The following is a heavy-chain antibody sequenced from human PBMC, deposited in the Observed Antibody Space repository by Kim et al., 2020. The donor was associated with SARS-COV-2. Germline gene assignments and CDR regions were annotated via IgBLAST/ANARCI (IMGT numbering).Heavy chain of an antibody. J-gene: IGHJ4*02. D-gene: IGHD1-1*01. CDR3: AKATSGTEHS. CDR1: GFTFSSFA. V-gene: IGHV3-23*01. CDR2: ISGSGGNT. Sequence: GGSLRLSCAASGFTFSSFALSWVRQASGKGLEWVSTISGSGGNTYYADSVKGRFTISRDNSKNTLYLQMNSLRAEDTAVYYCAKATSGTEHSWGQGTLVTVSS.